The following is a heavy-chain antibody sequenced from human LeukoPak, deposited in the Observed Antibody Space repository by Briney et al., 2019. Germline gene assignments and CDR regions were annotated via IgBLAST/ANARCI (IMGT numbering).Heavy chain of an antibody. CDR3: ARAASDYYDSSGYTDLFDY. V-gene: IGHV4-34*01. Sequence: SETLSLTCAVYGGSFSGYYWSWIRQPPGKGLEWIGEINHSGSTNYNPSLKSRVTISVDTSKNQFSLKLSSVTAADTAVYYCARAASDYYDSSGYTDLFDYWGQGTLVTVSS. D-gene: IGHD3-22*01. CDR1: GGSFSGYY. CDR2: INHSGST. J-gene: IGHJ4*02.